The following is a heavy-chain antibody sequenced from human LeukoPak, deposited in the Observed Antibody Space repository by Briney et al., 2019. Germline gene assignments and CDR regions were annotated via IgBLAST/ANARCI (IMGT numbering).Heavy chain of an antibody. D-gene: IGHD2-15*01. V-gene: IGHV1-8*01. CDR2: MNPNSGNT. J-gene: IGHJ5*02. CDR1: GYTFTSYD. Sequence: ASVKVSCKASGYTFTSYDINWVRRATGQGLEWMGWMNPNSGNTGYAQKFQGRVTMTRNTSISTAYMELSSLRSEDTAVYYCARGLWGGYCSGGSCLGFDPWGQGTLVTVSS. CDR3: ARGLWGGYCSGGSCLGFDP.